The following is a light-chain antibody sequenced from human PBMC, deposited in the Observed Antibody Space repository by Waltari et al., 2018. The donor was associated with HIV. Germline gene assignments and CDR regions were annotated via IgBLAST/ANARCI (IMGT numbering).Light chain of an antibody. CDR2: RDN. J-gene: IGLJ3*02. V-gene: IGLV1-47*01. CDR3: AAWDDILSGWV. Sequence: QSVLTQPPSASGTPGQRVTISCSGSSANVGNTVYWYQQLPGTAPKVLIYRDNQGPSGGPDRFSGSRSGTSASLDVSGLRSEDEANYFCAAWDDILSGWVFGGGTKLTVL. CDR1: SANVGNT.